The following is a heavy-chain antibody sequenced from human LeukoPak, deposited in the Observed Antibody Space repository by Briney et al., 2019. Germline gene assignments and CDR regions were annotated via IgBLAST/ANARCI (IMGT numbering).Heavy chain of an antibody. CDR2: ISYDGSNK. Sequence: GGSLRLSCAASGFTFSSYAMHWVRQAPGKGLEWVAVISYDGSNKYYADSVKGRFTISRDNSKNTLYLQMNSLRAEDTAVYYRARGRISGYNLFDYWGQGTLVTVSS. CDR3: ARGRISGYNLFDY. V-gene: IGHV3-30-3*01. D-gene: IGHD5-12*01. CDR1: GFTFSSYA. J-gene: IGHJ4*02.